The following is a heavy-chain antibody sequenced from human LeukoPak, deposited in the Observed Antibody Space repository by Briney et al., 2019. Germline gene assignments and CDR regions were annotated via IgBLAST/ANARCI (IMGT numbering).Heavy chain of an antibody. Sequence: YYCPSLKNRVIMSVDTSKNQFSLDLSSATAADTAIYYCARRRHNYDYYDVWGQGTRVTVSS. J-gene: IGHJ3*01. CDR3: ARRRHNYDYYDV. D-gene: IGHD3-16*01. V-gene: IGHV4-39*01.